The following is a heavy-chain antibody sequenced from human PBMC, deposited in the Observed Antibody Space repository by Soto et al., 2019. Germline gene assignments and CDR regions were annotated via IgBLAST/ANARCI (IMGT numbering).Heavy chain of an antibody. CDR2: IIPIFGTA. D-gene: IGHD1-26*01. CDR1: GGTFSSYA. Sequence: QVQLVQSGAEVKKPGSSVKVSCKASGGTFSSYAISWVRQAPGQGLEWMGGIIPIFGTADYAQKFQGRVTITADESTSRGYMELSGLRSEDTAVYYCASHSGSSPEGRYYYGMDVWGQGTTVTVSS. CDR3: ASHSGSSPEGRYYYGMDV. V-gene: IGHV1-69*12. J-gene: IGHJ6*02.